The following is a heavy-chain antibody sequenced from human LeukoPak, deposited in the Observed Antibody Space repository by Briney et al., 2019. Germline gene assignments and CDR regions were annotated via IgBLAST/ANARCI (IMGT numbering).Heavy chain of an antibody. J-gene: IGHJ4*02. CDR2: IYYSGST. V-gene: IGHV4-31*03. CDR3: ARDSKWLPPD. CDR1: GGSISSGGYY. Sequence: SETLSLTCTVSGGSISSGGYYWSWIRQHPGKGLEWIGYIYYSGSTYYNPSLKSRVTISVDTSKNQFSLKLSSVTAADTAVYYCARDSKWLPPDWGQGTLVTVSS. D-gene: IGHD3-22*01.